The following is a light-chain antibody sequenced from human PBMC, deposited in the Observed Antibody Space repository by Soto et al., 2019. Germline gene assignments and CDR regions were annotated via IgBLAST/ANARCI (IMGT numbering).Light chain of an antibody. CDR3: CSYAGSYRYV. J-gene: IGLJ1*01. V-gene: IGLV2-11*01. Sequence: QSVLTQPRSVSGSPGQSVTISCTGTSSDVGGYNYVSWYQQHSGKATKFMIYDVSKRPSGVPDRFSGSKSGNTASLTISGLQADDEADYYCCSYAGSYRYVFGTGTKLTVL. CDR2: DVS. CDR1: SSDVGGYNY.